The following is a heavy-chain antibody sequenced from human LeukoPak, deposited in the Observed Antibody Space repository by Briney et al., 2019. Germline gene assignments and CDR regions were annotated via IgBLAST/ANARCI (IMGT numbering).Heavy chain of an antibody. Sequence: GESLKISCKGSGYSFTSCWIGWVRQMPGKGLEWMGIIYPGDSDTRYSPSFQGQVTISADKSISTAYLQWSSLKASDTAMYYCARQTVVASDYYYGMDVWGQGTTVTVSS. J-gene: IGHJ6*02. CDR1: GYSFTSCW. CDR2: IYPGDSDT. CDR3: ARQTVVASDYYYGMDV. D-gene: IGHD2-15*01. V-gene: IGHV5-51*01.